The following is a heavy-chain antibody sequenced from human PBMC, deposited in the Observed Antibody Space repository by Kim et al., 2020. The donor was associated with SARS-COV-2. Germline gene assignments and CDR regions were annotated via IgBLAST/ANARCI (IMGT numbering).Heavy chain of an antibody. V-gene: IGHV4-39*01. CDR1: GGSISSDSHY. Sequence: SETLSLTCAVSGGSISSDSHYWGCIRQPPGKGMEWIGSIHYSGSTSYNPSLESRVTISLDTSKNQFSLKVTSVTAADTAVYYCAGLAVVGWPTNDFWGQGTLVTVSS. J-gene: IGHJ4*02. D-gene: IGHD1-26*01. CDR2: IHYSGST. CDR3: AGLAVVGWPTNDF.